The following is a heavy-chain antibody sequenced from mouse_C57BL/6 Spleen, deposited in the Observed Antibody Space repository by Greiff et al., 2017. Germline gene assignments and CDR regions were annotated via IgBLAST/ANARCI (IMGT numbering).Heavy chain of an antibody. J-gene: IGHJ4*01. V-gene: IGHV5-4*01. CDR1: GFTFSSYA. Sequence: EVQWVESGGGLVKPGGSLKLSCAASGFTFSSYAMSWVRQTPEKRLEWVATISDGGSYTYYPDNVKGRFTISRDNAKNNLYLQMSHLKSEDTAMYYCARYSGRYAMDYWGQGTSVTVSS. D-gene: IGHD3-2*02. CDR2: ISDGGSYT. CDR3: ARYSGRYAMDY.